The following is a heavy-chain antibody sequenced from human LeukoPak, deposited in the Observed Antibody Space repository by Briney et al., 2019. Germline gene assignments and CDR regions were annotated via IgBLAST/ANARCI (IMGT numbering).Heavy chain of an antibody. J-gene: IGHJ4*02. CDR1: GGTFSSYA. D-gene: IGHD4-17*01. CDR3: ARLRSGDYSSFDY. V-gene: IGHV1-69*05. Sequence: SVKVSCKASGGTFSSYAISWVRQAPGQGLEWMGGIIPIFGTANYAQKFQGRVTITTDESTSTAYMELSSLTSEDTAVYYCARLRSGDYSSFDYWGQGTLVTVSS. CDR2: IIPIFGTA.